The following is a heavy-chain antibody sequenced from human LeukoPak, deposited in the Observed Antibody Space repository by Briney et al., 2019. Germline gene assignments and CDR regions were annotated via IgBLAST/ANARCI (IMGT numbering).Heavy chain of an antibody. J-gene: IGHJ5*02. CDR2: MYYSGST. CDR3: ARPYYYDSRIDP. Sequence: NPSQTLSLTCTVSGGSISSGDYSWSWIRQPPGKGLEWIAYMYYSGSTYYNPSLKSRATMSADTSKDQLSLKLSSVTAADTAVYYCARPYYYDSRIDPWGQGILVTVSS. D-gene: IGHD3-22*01. CDR1: GGSISSGDYS. V-gene: IGHV4-30-4*01.